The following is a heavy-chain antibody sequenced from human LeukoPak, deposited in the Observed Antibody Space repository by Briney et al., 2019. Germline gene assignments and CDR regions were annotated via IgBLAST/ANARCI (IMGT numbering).Heavy chain of an antibody. CDR1: GFTFSSYW. V-gene: IGHV3-23*01. D-gene: IGHD4-17*01. CDR3: AKVPVYGDQSDY. CDR2: ITSGDNT. J-gene: IGHJ4*02. Sequence: GGSLRLSCAASGFTFSSYWMNWARQAPGKGLEWVSAITSGDNTYYADSMKGRFTISRDNSKNTLYLQVNSLRAEDTAVYYCAKVPVYGDQSDYWGQGTLVTVSS.